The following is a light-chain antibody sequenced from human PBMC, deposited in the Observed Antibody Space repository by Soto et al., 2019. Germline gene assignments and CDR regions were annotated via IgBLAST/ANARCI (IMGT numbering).Light chain of an antibody. V-gene: IGKV3-15*01. CDR3: QQYNKWPQT. CDR1: QSVGTN. CDR2: VVS. J-gene: IGKJ1*01. Sequence: ERVMTQSPVTLSVSPGESVTLSCRASQSVGTNLAWYQQKAGQAPSLLISVVSTSATGIPTRFSGSESWRQFTLTIRSLQSEDFAVYYCQQYNKWPQTFGQGTKVDIK.